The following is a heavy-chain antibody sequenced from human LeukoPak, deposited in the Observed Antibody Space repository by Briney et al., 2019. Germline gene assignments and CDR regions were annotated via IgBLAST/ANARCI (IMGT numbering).Heavy chain of an antibody. D-gene: IGHD3-10*01. J-gene: IGHJ4*02. CDR2: ISYDGSNK. V-gene: IGHV3-30-3*01. Sequence: GGSLRPSCAASGFTFSPYWMHWVRQAPGKGLEWVAVISYDGSNKYYADSVEGRFTISRDNSKNTLYLQMNSLRAEDTAVYYCARVPPYYGSGSYLDPYFDYWGQGTLVTVSS. CDR3: ARVPPYYGSGSYLDPYFDY. CDR1: GFTFSPYW.